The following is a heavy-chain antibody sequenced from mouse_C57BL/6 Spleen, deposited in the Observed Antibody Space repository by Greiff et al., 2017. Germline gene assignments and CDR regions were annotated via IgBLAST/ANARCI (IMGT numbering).Heavy chain of an antibody. J-gene: IGHJ2*01. V-gene: IGHV1-80*01. CDR1: GYAFSSYW. D-gene: IGHD1-1*02. CDR3: ARRGVALDY. CDR2: IYPGDGDT. Sequence: QVQLQQSGAELVKPGASVKISCKASGYAFSSYWMNWVKQRPGRGLEWIGQIYPGDGDTNYNGKFKGKATLTADNSPSTPYMQLSSLTSEDYAVYFCARRGVALDYWGQVTTLTVSS.